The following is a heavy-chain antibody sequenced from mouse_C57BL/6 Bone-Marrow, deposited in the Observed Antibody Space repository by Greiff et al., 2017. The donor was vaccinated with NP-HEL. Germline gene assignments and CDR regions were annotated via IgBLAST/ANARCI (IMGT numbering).Heavy chain of an antibody. CDR2: ISSGGSYT. J-gene: IGHJ1*03. V-gene: IGHV5-6*01. CDR3: ARHLGGYFDV. CDR1: GFTFSSYG. D-gene: IGHD4-1*01. Sequence: EVHLVESGGDLVKPGGSLKLSCAASGFTFSSYGMSWVRQTPDKRLEWVATISSGGSYTYYPDSVKGRFTISRDNAKNTLYLQMSSLKSEDTAMYYCARHLGGYFDVWGTGTTVTVSS.